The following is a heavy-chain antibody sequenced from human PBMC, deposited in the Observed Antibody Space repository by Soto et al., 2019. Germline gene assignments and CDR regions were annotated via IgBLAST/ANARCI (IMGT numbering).Heavy chain of an antibody. CDR3: ARDGRPPPGILYKTPLYYYGMDV. J-gene: IGHJ6*02. CDR2: IYYSGST. Sequence: SETLSLTCTVSGGSISSYYWSWIRQPPGKGLEWIGYIYYSGSTNYNPSLKSRVTISVDTSKNQFSLKLSSVTAADTAVYYCARDGRPPPGILYKTPLYYYGMDVWGQGTTVTVSS. CDR1: GGSISSYY. V-gene: IGHV4-59*01. D-gene: IGHD2-8*01.